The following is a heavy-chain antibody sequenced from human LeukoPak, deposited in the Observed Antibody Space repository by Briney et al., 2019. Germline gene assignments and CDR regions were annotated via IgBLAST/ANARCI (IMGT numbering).Heavy chain of an antibody. CDR2: IKQDGSEK. CDR1: GFTFSSYW. V-gene: IGHV3-7*01. J-gene: IGHJ4*02. D-gene: IGHD1-26*01. CDR3: ARRGSGSPPFYFDY. Sequence: PGGSLRLSCTASGFTFSSYWTSWVRQAPGKGLEWVANIKQDGSEKDYVDSVKGRFTISRDNAKNTLYLQMNSLRAEDTAMYYCARRGSGSPPFYFDYWGQGTLVTVSS.